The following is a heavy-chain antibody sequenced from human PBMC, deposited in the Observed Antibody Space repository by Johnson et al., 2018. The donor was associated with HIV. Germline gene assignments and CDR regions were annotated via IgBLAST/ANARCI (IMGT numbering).Heavy chain of an antibody. V-gene: IGHV3-74*01. CDR3: AKEGDYRVSFGHYSSDAFDM. J-gene: IGHJ3*02. D-gene: IGHD2-21*01. CDR2: IKTDGRGT. Sequence: EKLVESGGGVVQPGGSLRLSCAASGFTFSDHWMYWVRQAPGKGLVWVSRIKTDGRGTNYADSVRGRFTISRDDAKNTLFLQMNSLRHEDTAMYYCAKEGDYRVSFGHYSSDAFDMWGQGTMVTVSS. CDR1: GFTFSDHW.